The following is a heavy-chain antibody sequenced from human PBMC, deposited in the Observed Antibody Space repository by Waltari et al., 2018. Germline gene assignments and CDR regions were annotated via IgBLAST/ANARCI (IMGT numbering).Heavy chain of an antibody. Sequence: QVQLQQWGAGLLKPSETLSLTCAVYGGSFSGYYWSWIRQPPGKGLEWIGRIYTSGSTNYNPSLKSRVTMSVDTSKNQFSLKLSSVTAADTAVYYCARDGPDAFDIWGQGTMVTVSS. D-gene: IGHD2-8*01. CDR2: IYTSGST. CDR1: GGSFSGYY. V-gene: IGHV4-59*10. J-gene: IGHJ3*02. CDR3: ARDGPDAFDI.